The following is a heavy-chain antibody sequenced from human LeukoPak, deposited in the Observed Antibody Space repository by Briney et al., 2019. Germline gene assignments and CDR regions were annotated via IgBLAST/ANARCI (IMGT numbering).Heavy chain of an antibody. CDR2: IKSKTDGGTT. V-gene: IGHV3-15*01. Sequence: GGSLRLSCAASGFTFSNAWMSWVRQAPGKGVEWVGRIKSKTDGGTTDYAAPGKGRFTIEREEKKNTLYLQMNSLKTEDTAVYYCTTITLWRHQPAWGQGTLVTVSS. D-gene: IGHD6-25*01. CDR3: TTITLWRHQPA. J-gene: IGHJ5*02. CDR1: GFTFSNAW.